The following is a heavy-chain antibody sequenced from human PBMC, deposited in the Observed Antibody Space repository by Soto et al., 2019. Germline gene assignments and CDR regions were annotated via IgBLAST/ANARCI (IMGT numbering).Heavy chain of an antibody. J-gene: IGHJ5*02. D-gene: IGHD6-13*01. CDR1: GGSISSGDYY. Sequence: QVQLQESGPGLVKPSQTLSLTCTVSGGSISSGDYYWSWIRQPPGKGLEWIGYIYYSGSTYYNPSLKSRVTISVDTSKNQFSLKLSSVTAADTAVYYCARAQGVYSWSHNWFDPWGQGTLVTVSS. CDR2: IYYSGST. CDR3: ARAQGVYSWSHNWFDP. V-gene: IGHV4-30-4*01.